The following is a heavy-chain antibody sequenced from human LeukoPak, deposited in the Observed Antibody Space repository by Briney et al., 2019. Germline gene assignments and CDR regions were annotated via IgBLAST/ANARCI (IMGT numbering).Heavy chain of an antibody. J-gene: IGHJ4*02. D-gene: IGHD2-21*02. Sequence: GGSLRLSCAASGFNFKIFGMHGVRQAPGKGLEWVAYIFDDGLNRYQSDSVNGRFIISRDNSKNMLYLQMNTLRADDTAVYFCVKGAVSVTPSFYLDYWGQGALVTVSA. V-gene: IGHV3-30*02. CDR2: IFDDGLNR. CDR3: VKGAVSVTPSFYLDY. CDR1: GFNFKIFG.